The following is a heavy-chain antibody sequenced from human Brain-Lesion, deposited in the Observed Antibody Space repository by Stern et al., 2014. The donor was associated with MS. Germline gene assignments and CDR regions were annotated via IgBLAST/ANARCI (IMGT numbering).Heavy chain of an antibody. V-gene: IGHV5-51*03. CDR3: AKSPATPSGYDRFDY. D-gene: IGHD5-12*01. CDR1: GYLFDDYW. CDR2: IFPRDSNT. Sequence: EVQLVESGAEVKKPGESLKISCEASGYLFDDYWIGWVRQMSGRGLELVAIIFPRDSNTRYSPSVQGQVTISADKSISTAYLQWSSLKPRDPPIYSGAKSPATPSGYDRFDYWGQGALVTVSS. J-gene: IGHJ4*02.